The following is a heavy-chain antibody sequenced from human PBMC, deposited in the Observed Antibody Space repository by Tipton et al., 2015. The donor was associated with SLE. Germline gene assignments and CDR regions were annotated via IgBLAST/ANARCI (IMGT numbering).Heavy chain of an antibody. CDR3: ARALPPYYYYGIDV. Sequence: TLSLTCSVSGDSISSSYYYWGWIRQPPGRGLEWIASFYYDATTYYNPSLKSRVTISVDTSKNQFSLNLSSVTAADTAVYFCARALPPYYYYGIDVWGEGTTVTVSS. CDR2: FYYDATT. J-gene: IGHJ6*04. CDR1: GDSISSSYYY. V-gene: IGHV4-39*07. D-gene: IGHD2-15*01.